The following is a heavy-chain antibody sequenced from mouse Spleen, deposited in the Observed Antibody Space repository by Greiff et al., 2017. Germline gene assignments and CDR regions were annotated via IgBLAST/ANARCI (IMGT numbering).Heavy chain of an antibody. CDR3: ARRGGDFLFDY. CDR2: INPSTGGT. D-gene: IGHD3-3*01. J-gene: IGHJ2*01. Sequence: EVQLQQSGPELVKPGASVKISCKASGYSFTGYYMNWVKQSPEKSLEWIGEINPSTGGTTYNQKFKAKATLTVDKSSSTAYMQLKSLTSEDSAVYYCARRGGDFLFDYWGQGTTLTVSS. V-gene: IGHV1-42*01. CDR1: GYSFTGYY.